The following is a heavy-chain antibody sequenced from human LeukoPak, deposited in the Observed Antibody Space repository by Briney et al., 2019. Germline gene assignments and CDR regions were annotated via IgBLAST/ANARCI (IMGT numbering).Heavy chain of an antibody. V-gene: IGHV2-5*02. J-gene: IGHJ4*02. D-gene: IGHD3-22*01. CDR2: LYWDDAE. CDR3: VYTATFDSSGYYMLDY. CDR1: GFSLTTRGVS. Sequence: SGPTLANPTHPLTLTCTFSGFSLTTRGVSVGWIRQRPGKALKWLALLYWDDAERYSPSPKTRLTITKDTSKNKVVLTLTNMAPADTATYYCVYTATFDSSGYYMLDYWGKGTLVTVSS.